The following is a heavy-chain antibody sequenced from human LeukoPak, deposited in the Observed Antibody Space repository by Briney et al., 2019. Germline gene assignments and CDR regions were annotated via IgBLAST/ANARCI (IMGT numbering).Heavy chain of an antibody. J-gene: IGHJ4*02. Sequence: GGSLTLSCAASGYTFSDFSVNWVRQAPGKGLEWVSSISVRSNYRYYSDSLRGRFTVSRDDARYSLFLQMNSLRAEGTAVYFCVRLRRNNDRSGYYYYYDYCGQGTLVTVSS. CDR1: GYTFSDFS. CDR3: VRLRRNNDRSGYYYYYDY. CDR2: ISVRSNYR. D-gene: IGHD3-22*01. V-gene: IGHV3-21*01.